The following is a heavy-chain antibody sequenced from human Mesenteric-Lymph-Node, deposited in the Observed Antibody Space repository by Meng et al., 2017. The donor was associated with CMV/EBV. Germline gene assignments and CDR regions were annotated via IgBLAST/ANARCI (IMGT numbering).Heavy chain of an antibody. Sequence: GSLRLSCTVSGGSISSYYWSWIRQPPGKGLEWIGYIYYSGSTNYNPSLKSRVTISVDTSKNQFSLKLSSVTAADTAVYYCARHKPYFKRFYIVVVPAAIYGMDVWGQGTTVTVSS. CDR3: ARHKPYFKRFYIVVVPAAIYGMDV. V-gene: IGHV4-59*01. D-gene: IGHD2-2*01. J-gene: IGHJ6*02. CDR1: GGSISSYY. CDR2: IYYSGST.